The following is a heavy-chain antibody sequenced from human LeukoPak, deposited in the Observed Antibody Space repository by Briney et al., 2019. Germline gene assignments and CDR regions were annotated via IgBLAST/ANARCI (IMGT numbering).Heavy chain of an antibody. CDR2: IKQDGSEE. CDR3: ARHIDWKFDY. J-gene: IGHJ4*02. CDR1: GFTFSSYW. D-gene: IGHD1-1*01. V-gene: IGHV3-7*01. Sequence: PGGSLRLSCAPSGFTFSSYWMTWVRQAPGKGLEWVANIKQDGSEEYYVDSVKGRLTISKDNAKNSLYLQMNSLRAEDTAVYYCARHIDWKFDYWGQGTLVTVSS.